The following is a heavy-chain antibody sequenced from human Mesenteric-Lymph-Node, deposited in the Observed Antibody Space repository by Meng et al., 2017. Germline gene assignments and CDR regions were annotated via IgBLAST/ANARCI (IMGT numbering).Heavy chain of an antibody. CDR3: ARGPTEHSFDY. J-gene: IGHJ4*02. CDR1: GGSFSDYY. D-gene: IGHD3-3*02. V-gene: IGHV4-34*01. CDR2: INHGGST. Sequence: QVQLQQWGAGLLKPSETLSLTCAVYGGSFSDYYWSWIRRPPGKGLEWIGEINHGGSTNYNPSLKSRVTISVDTSKNQLSLRLSSMTAADTAVYYCARGPTEHSFDYWGQGTLVTVSS.